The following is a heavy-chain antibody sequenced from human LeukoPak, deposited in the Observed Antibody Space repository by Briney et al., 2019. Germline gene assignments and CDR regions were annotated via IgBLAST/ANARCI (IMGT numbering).Heavy chain of an antibody. Sequence: PSQTLSLTCTVSGGSISSGDYYWSWIRQPPGKGLEWIGYIYYSGSTYYNPSLKSRVTISVDTSKNQFSLKLSSVTAADTAVYYCARVGGYCSSTSCPLYYYGMDVWGQGTTVTVSS. CDR3: ARVGGYCSSTSCPLYYYGMDV. J-gene: IGHJ6*02. CDR1: GGSISSGDYY. D-gene: IGHD2-2*01. CDR2: IYYSGST. V-gene: IGHV4-30-4*01.